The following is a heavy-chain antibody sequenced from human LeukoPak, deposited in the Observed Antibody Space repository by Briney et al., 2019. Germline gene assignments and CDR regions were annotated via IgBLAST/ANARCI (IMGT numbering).Heavy chain of an antibody. J-gene: IGHJ4*02. CDR1: DYNFANYG. V-gene: IGHV1-2*02. CDR3: ARDRGD. CDR2: INPNSGGT. D-gene: IGHD3-10*01. Sequence: ASVKVSCKASDYNFANYGINWVRQAPGQGLEWLGWINPNSGGTNYAQKFQGRVTMTRDTSISTAYMELSRLRSDDTAVYYCARDRGDWGQGTLVTVSS.